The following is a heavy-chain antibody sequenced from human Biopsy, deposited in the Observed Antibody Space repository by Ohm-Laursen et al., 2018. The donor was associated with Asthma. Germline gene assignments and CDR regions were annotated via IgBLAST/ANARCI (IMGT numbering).Heavy chain of an antibody. V-gene: IGHV3-30*01. CDR2: ISKDASTQ. Sequence: SLRLSCSASGFSFSNFAIHWVRQAPGKGLEWVGVISKDASTQDYVDSVKGRFTMARDNSKNTLDLQMNSLREEDTAVNYCVRDGTDDAFDIWGQGTVVSVSS. J-gene: IGHJ3*02. D-gene: IGHD1-1*01. CDR1: GFSFSNFA. CDR3: VRDGTDDAFDI.